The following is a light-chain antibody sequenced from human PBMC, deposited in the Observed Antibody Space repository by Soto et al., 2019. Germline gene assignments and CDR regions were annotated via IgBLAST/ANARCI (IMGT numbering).Light chain of an antibody. CDR3: HQYDNAPQT. CDR1: QTLRRTY. CDR2: GAS. Sequence: EIVLMQSPGTLSSSPGERATLSCRASQTLRRTYIAWYQQKPGQAPRVLIYGASKRATGIPDRFSGSGSGTDFSLTISRLEPEDFAVYYCHQYDNAPQTYGQGTKVDIK. J-gene: IGKJ2*01. V-gene: IGKV3-20*01.